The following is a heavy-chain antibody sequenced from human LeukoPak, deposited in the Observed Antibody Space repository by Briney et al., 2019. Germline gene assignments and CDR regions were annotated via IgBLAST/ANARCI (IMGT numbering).Heavy chain of an antibody. V-gene: IGHV1-18*01. CDR2: ISAYNGNT. J-gene: IGHJ4*02. CDR3: ARGRASYYGSGSADY. D-gene: IGHD3-10*01. CDR1: GYTFTSYG. Sequence: ASVNVSCKASGYTFTSYGINWVRQAPGQGLEWMGWISAYNGNTNYAQKLQGRVTMTTDTSTSTAYMELRSLRSDDTAVYYCARGRASYYGSGSADYWGQGTLVTVSS.